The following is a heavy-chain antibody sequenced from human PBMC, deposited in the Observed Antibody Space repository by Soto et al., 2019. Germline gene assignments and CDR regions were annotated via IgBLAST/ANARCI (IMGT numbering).Heavy chain of an antibody. J-gene: IGHJ6*02. CDR1: GYSFTSYW. Sequence: GESLKISCQGSGYSFTSYWIGWVRQMPGKGLEWMGIILPGDSDTRYSPSFQGQVIISADKSISTAYLQWSSLRASDTAMYYCARQDTFMVNGMDVWGQGTTVTVSS. CDR3: ARQDTFMVNGMDV. V-gene: IGHV5-51*01. D-gene: IGHD5-18*01. CDR2: ILPGDSDT.